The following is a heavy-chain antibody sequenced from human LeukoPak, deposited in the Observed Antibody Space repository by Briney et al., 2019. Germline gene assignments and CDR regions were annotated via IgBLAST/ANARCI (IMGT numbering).Heavy chain of an antibody. CDR2: ISTSSSYK. J-gene: IGHJ4*02. D-gene: IGHD6-19*01. Sequence: GGSLRLSCAASGFTFSSYSMSWVRQAPGKGLEWVSSISTSSSYKYYADSVKGRFTVSRDNAKNSLFLQMNSLRAEDTAVYYCARSYSSGGSGDYWGQGTLVTVSS. CDR3: ARSYSSGGSGDY. V-gene: IGHV3-21*06. CDR1: GFTFSSYS.